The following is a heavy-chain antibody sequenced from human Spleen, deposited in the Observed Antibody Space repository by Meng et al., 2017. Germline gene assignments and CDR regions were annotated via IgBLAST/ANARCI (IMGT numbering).Heavy chain of an antibody. Sequence: GGSLRLSCAASGFTFDDYAMSWVRQAPGKGLEWVSAINWNGGSRGYADSVKGRFTISRDNAKNSLYLQMQSLRAEDTALYDCARASYSSSYYLNRHDYWGQGTLVTVSS. CDR3: ARASYSSSYYLNRHDY. D-gene: IGHD6-13*01. J-gene: IGHJ4*02. CDR2: INWNGGSR. CDR1: GFTFDDYA. V-gene: IGHV3-20*01.